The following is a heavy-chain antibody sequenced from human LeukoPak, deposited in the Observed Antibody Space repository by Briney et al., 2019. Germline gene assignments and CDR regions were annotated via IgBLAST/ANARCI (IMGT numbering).Heavy chain of an antibody. CDR1: GYSFTSYW. Sequence: GESLKISCKGSGYSFTSYWIGWVRQMPGKGLEWMGIIYPGDSDTRYSPSFQGQVTISADKSISTAYLQWSSLQASDTAMYYCARLPRYTYGYVNFDYWGQGALVTVSS. D-gene: IGHD5-18*01. CDR2: IYPGDSDT. J-gene: IGHJ4*02. CDR3: ARLPRYTYGYVNFDY. V-gene: IGHV5-51*01.